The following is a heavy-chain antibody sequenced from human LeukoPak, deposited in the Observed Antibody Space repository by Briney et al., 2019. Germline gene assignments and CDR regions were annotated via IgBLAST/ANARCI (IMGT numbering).Heavy chain of an antibody. D-gene: IGHD1-26*01. CDR2: ISSNGGST. CDR1: GFTFSSYA. J-gene: IGHJ6*03. V-gene: IGHV3-64*01. CDR3: ARGRRVVGATTFRYYYYMDV. Sequence: GGSLRLSCAASGFTFSSYAMHWVRQAPGKGLEYVSAISSNGGSTYYANSVKGRFTISRDNSKNTLYLQMGSLRAEDMAVYYCARGRRVVGATTFRYYYYMDVWGKGTMVTVSS.